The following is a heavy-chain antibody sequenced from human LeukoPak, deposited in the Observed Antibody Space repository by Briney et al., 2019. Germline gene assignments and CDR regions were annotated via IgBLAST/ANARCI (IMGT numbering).Heavy chain of an antibody. CDR3: AQGFSSGWYPY. CDR1: GFSVSSFG. D-gene: IGHD6-19*01. J-gene: IGHJ4*02. V-gene: IGHV3-23*01. CDR2: ISLNGEAT. Sequence: GGSLRLSCAVSGFSVSSFGMSWVRQAPGKGLEWISAISLNGEATWYADSVKGRFAISRDNSKNTLYLQLTSLRAEDTAVYYCAQGFSSGWYPYWGQGSLVSVSS.